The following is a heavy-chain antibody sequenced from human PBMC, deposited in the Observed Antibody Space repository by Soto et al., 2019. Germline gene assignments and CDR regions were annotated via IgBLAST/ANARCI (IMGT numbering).Heavy chain of an antibody. CDR3: ARVILGSYYWSPVDY. CDR2: IIPIFGTA. Sequence: ASVKVSCKASGGTFSSYAISWVRQAPGQGLEWMGGIIPIFGTANYAQKFQGRVTITADESTSTAYMELSSLRSEDTAVYYCARVILGSYYWSPVDYWGQGTLVTVSS. J-gene: IGHJ4*02. CDR1: GGTFSSYA. V-gene: IGHV1-69*13. D-gene: IGHD1-26*01.